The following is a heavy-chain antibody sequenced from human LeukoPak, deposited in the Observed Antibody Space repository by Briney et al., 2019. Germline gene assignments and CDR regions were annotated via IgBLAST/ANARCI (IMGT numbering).Heavy chain of an antibody. Sequence: GGSLRLSCAASGFTFSSYEMNWVRQAPGKGLEWVGRIRSKANSYATAYAAPVKGRFTISRDDSKNTAYLQMNSLKTEDTAVYYCTSLTNYYDSSGYPLDNWGQGTLVTVSS. D-gene: IGHD3-22*01. J-gene: IGHJ4*02. V-gene: IGHV3-73*01. CDR3: TSLTNYYDSSGYPLDN. CDR2: IRSKANSYAT. CDR1: GFTFSSYE.